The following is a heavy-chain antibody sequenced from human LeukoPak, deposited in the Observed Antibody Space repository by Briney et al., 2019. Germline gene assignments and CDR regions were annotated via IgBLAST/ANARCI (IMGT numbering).Heavy chain of an antibody. CDR1: GYSFTSYW. D-gene: IGHD3-22*01. CDR3: ARRFADSSGSLWHFDS. Sequence: KYGESLKISCKGSGYSFTSYWIGWVRQLPGKGLEWMGIIYPGDSDTRYSPSFQGQVTISGDKSISTAYLQWSSLKASDTAMYYCARRFADSSGSLWHFDSWGQGTLVTVSS. J-gene: IGHJ4*02. CDR2: IYPGDSDT. V-gene: IGHV5-51*01.